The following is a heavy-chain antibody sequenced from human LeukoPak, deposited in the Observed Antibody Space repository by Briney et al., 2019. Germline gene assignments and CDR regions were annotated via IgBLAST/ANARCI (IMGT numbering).Heavy chain of an antibody. CDR2: INANSGTT. D-gene: IGHD6-19*01. V-gene: IGHV3-23*01. J-gene: IGHJ5*01. Sequence: GGSLRLSCTASGFAFSVYAMSWLRQPPGKGLEWVSTINANSGTTSYAASVRGRFTISRDNSKNTLYLQLNILRADDTATYYCAKPISGGLAVTADWFHPWGQGTRVVVSS. CDR1: GFAFSVYA. CDR3: AKPISGGLAVTADWFHP.